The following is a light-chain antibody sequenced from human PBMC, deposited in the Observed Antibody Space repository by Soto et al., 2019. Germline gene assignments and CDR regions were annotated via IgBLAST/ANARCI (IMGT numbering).Light chain of an antibody. CDR2: AAS. J-gene: IGKJ1*01. CDR3: QQLHSYPRT. Sequence: DIQMTQSPSSLSASAGDRVTITCRASQRIGSSLNWYQQKPGKAPKVLIYAASSLQSGVPSRFSGSGSGTEFTLTISSLQPEDFATYYCQQLHSYPRTFGLGTKVDIK. V-gene: IGKV1-9*01. CDR1: QRIGSS.